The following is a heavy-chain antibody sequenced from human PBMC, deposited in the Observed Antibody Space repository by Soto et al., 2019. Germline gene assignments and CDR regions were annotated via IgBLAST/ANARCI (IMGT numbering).Heavy chain of an antibody. CDR2: IWYDGSNK. V-gene: IGHV3-33*01. D-gene: IGHD3-9*01. J-gene: IGHJ4*02. CDR1: GFTFSSYG. CDR3: ARGGGYYDILTGPLDY. Sequence: QVQLVESGGGVVQPGRSLRLSCAASGFTFSSYGMHWVRQAPGKGLEWVAVIWYDGSNKYYADSVKGRVTISRDNSKNTRYLQMNSLRAEDTAVYYCARGGGYYDILTGPLDYWGQGTLVTVSS.